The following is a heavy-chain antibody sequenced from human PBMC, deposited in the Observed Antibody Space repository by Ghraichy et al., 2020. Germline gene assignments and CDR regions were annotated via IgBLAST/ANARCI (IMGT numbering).Heavy chain of an antibody. CDR3: AKDLQGYSYGYVKGVAFDI. V-gene: IGHV3-23*01. D-gene: IGHD5-18*01. Sequence: GGSLRLSCAASGFTFSSYAMSWVRQAPGKGLEWVSAISGSGGSTYYADSVKGRFTISRDNSKNTLYLQMNSLRAEDTAVYYCAKDLQGYSYGYVKGVAFDIWCQGTMVTVSS. CDR2: ISGSGGST. J-gene: IGHJ3*02. CDR1: GFTFSSYA.